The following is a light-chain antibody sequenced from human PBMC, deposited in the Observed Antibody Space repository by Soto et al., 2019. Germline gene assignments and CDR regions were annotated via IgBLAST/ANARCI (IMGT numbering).Light chain of an antibody. CDR2: GAS. J-gene: IGKJ1*01. CDR3: QQYNLYWT. CDR1: QSINNW. Sequence: DNQMTQSPSTLSASVGDRVTITCRASQSINNWLAWYQQKPGKAPKLLIYGASSLESGVPSRFSGSGSGTKFTLTIISLQPDDFATYYCQQYNLYWTFGQGTKVDIK. V-gene: IGKV1-5*01.